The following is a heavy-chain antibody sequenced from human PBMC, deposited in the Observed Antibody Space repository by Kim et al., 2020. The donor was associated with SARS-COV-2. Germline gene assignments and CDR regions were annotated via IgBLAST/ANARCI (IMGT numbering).Heavy chain of an antibody. CDR3: ATDVGSRYFDWFLRPPFNDGLDV. Sequence: GGSLRLSYAASGFTFSSYAMSWVRQAPGQGLEWVSVIYSGGSSTYYADSVKGRFTISRDNSKNTLYLQMNSLRAEDTAEYYCATDVGSRYFDWFLRPPFNDGLDVWGQGTTVTVSS. CDR1: GFTFSSYA. V-gene: IGHV3-23*03. J-gene: IGHJ6*02. CDR2: IYSGGSST. D-gene: IGHD3-9*01.